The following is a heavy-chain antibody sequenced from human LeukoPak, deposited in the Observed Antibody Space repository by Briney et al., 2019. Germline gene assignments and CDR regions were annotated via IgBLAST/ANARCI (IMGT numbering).Heavy chain of an antibody. V-gene: IGHV3-7*03. CDR1: GFTFSSYW. J-gene: IGHJ2*01. D-gene: IGHD1-26*01. CDR2: IKQDGSEK. CDR3: AKDRTVGASYWYFDL. Sequence: GGSLRLSCAASGFTFSSYWMSWVRQAPGKGLEWVANIKQDGSEKYYVDSVKGRFTISRDNAKNSLYLQMNSLRAEDTAIYYCAKDRTVGASYWYFDLWGRGTLVTVSS.